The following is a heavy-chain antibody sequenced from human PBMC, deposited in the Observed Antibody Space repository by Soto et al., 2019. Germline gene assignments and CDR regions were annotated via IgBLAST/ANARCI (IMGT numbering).Heavy chain of an antibody. CDR2: ISGSGGST. CDR3: AKRYNWDGGAFDI. J-gene: IGHJ3*02. V-gene: IGHV3-23*01. Sequence: EVQLLESGGGLVQPGGSLRLSCAASGFAFSSYAMTWVRQAPGKGLEWVSAISGSGGSTYYADSVKGQFTISRDNSKNTLYLQMNSLRADDTAVYYCAKRYNWDGGAFDIWGQGTMVTVSS. D-gene: IGHD1-20*01. CDR1: GFAFSSYA.